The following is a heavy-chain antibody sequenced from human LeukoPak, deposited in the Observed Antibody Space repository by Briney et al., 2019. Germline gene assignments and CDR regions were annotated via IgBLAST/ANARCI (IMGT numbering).Heavy chain of an antibody. CDR1: GYNFTTYW. CDR3: ARRGIRDGYNYADY. V-gene: IGHV5-51*01. Sequence: GESLKISCKGSGYNFTTYWIAWVRQTPGKGLEWMGIIYPGDSDTRYSPSFQGQVTISADKSIYAAYLQWSSLKASDTAIYYCARRGIRDGYNYADYWGQGTLVTVSS. CDR2: IYPGDSDT. J-gene: IGHJ4*02. D-gene: IGHD5-24*01.